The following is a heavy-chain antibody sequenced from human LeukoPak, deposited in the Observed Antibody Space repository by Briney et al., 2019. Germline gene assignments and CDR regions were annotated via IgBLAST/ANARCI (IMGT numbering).Heavy chain of an antibody. D-gene: IGHD3-16*02. V-gene: IGHV4-39*07. CDR3: ARGRQFSYDYVWGSYRYTNRRYYFDY. Sequence: SETLSLTCTVSGGSISSSSYYWGWIRQPPGKGLEWIGSIYYSGSTNYNPSLKSRVTISVDTSKNQFSLKLSSVTAADTAVYYCARGRQFSYDYVWGSYRYTNRRYYFDYWGQGTLVTVSS. CDR1: GGSISSSSYY. CDR2: IYYSGST. J-gene: IGHJ4*02.